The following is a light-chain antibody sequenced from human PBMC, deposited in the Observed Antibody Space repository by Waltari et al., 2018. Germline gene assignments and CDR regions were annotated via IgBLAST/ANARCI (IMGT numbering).Light chain of an antibody. V-gene: IGLV2-14*01. CDR3: NSYTGSSSWV. CDR2: DVS. J-gene: IGLJ3*02. Sequence: QCALTQPTSLAGCPGQAIAISSTGTRREVGFYNYVDWYQQYPGKVPRLLIYDVSDRPSGISSRFSGSKSGHPASLPISGLQAAAEADYYCNSYTGSSSWVFGGGTKLPVL. CDR1: RREVGFYNY.